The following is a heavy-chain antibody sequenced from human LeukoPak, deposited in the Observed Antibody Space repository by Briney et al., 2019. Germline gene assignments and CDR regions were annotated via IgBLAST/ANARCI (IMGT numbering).Heavy chain of an antibody. CDR1: GFTFDDYA. J-gene: IGHJ3*02. CDR3: AKDRQYYYDSSGPNDAFDI. D-gene: IGHD3-22*01. CDR2: VSWNSGSI. V-gene: IGHV3-9*01. Sequence: GRSLRLSCAASGFTFDDYAMHWVRQAPGKGLEWVSGVSWNSGSIGYADSVKGRFTISRDNAKNSLYLQMNSLRAEDTALYYCAKDRQYYYDSSGPNDAFDIWGQGTMVTVSS.